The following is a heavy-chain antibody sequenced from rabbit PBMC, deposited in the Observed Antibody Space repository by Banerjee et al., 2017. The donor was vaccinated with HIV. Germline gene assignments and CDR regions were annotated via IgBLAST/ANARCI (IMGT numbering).Heavy chain of an antibody. Sequence: QEQLEESGGDLVKPGASLTLTCTASGFSFSSAYDMCWVRQAPGKGLEWIGHIDPVVGSTYYASWVNGRFTISSGNAQNTVDLQMNSLTAADTATYFCARNLGDWGADLWGPGTLV. CDR1: GFSFSSAYD. CDR2: IDPVVGST. D-gene: IGHD4-1*01. V-gene: IGHV1S43*01. CDR3: ARNLGDWGADL. J-gene: IGHJ4*01.